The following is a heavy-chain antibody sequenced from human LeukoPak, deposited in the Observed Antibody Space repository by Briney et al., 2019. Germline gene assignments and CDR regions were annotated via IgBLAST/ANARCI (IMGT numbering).Heavy chain of an antibody. CDR2: IIPIFGTT. D-gene: IGHD2-21*01. CDR3: ARGWQLGGDLGDAFDI. Sequence: SVKVSCTTSGGTFSSYTITWVRQAPGQGLEWMGGIIPIFGTTNYAQKFQGRVTITADESTSTAYMELSSLRSEDTAVYYCARGWQLGGDLGDAFDIWGQGTMVTVSS. J-gene: IGHJ3*02. CDR1: GGTFSSYT. V-gene: IGHV1-69*13.